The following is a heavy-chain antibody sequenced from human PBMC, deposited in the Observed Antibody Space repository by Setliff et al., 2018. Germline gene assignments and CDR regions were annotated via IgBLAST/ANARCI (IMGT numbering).Heavy chain of an antibody. CDR3: AREPHYGDYLLDY. D-gene: IGHD4-17*01. CDR1: GGSISSYY. CDR2: IYHSGST. Sequence: SDTLSLTCTVSGGSISSYYWSWIRQPPGKGLEWIGYIYHSGSTYYNPSLRSRVTISVDTSKNQFSLKLSSVTAADTAVYYCAREPHYGDYLLDYWGQGTLVTVSS. V-gene: IGHV4-59*12. J-gene: IGHJ4*02.